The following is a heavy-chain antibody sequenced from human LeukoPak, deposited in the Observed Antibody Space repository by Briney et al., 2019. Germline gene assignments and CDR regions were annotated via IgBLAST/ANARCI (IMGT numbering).Heavy chain of an antibody. CDR1: GGSFRGYF. CDR3: VSHPYSSYYYRMDV. Sequence: SETLSLTCAVNGGSFRGYFCSWIRQPPGKGLEWIGEISHSGSPSYNPSLKSRVTISVDTSKNQFSLKVSSVSAADTGVYYCVSHPYSSYYYRMDVWGRGTTVTVSS. V-gene: IGHV4-34*01. J-gene: IGHJ6*02. D-gene: IGHD5-18*01. CDR2: ISHSGSP.